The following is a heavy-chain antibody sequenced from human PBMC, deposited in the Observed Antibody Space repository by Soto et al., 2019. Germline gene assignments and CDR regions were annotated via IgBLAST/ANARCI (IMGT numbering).Heavy chain of an antibody. CDR3: ARGGSSWSAEYYQH. J-gene: IGHJ1*01. V-gene: IGHV1-18*01. D-gene: IGHD6-13*01. CDR2: ISGYNGNT. CDR1: GYTFTNYG. Sequence: ASVKVSCKASGYTFTNYGISWVRQAPGQGPEWMGWISGYNGNTKFAPKLQGRVTMTTDSSTSTVYMELRNLRSDDTAIYYCARGGSSWSAEYYQHWGLGTLVTV.